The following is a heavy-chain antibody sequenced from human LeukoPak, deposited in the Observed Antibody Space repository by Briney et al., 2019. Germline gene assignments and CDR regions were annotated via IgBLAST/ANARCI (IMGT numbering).Heavy chain of an antibody. Sequence: ASVKVSCKASGYTFTSYDINWVRQAPGQGLEWMGWMNTNRGNTGYAQKFQGRVNMSMNTSISTAYMELSSLRSEDTAVYYCARGRYYDFWSGYQNWFDPWGQGTLVTVSS. CDR2: MNTNRGNT. CDR1: GYTFTSYD. J-gene: IGHJ5*02. V-gene: IGHV1-8*01. CDR3: ARGRYYDFWSGYQNWFDP. D-gene: IGHD3-3*01.